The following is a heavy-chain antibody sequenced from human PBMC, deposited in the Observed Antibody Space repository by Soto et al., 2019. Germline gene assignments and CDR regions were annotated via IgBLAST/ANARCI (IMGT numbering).Heavy chain of an antibody. CDR1: GYTFTGYY. D-gene: IGHD5-12*01. CDR3: ARLDIETKTPDF. V-gene: IGHV1-2*02. Sequence: ASVKVSCKASGYTFTGYYIHWVRQAPGQGLEWMGWIKCNSGDINYAQKFQGRVTMTRDTSISTAYMELSRVRSDDTAVYYCARLDIETKTPDFWGQGTLVTVSS. J-gene: IGHJ4*02. CDR2: IKCNSGDI.